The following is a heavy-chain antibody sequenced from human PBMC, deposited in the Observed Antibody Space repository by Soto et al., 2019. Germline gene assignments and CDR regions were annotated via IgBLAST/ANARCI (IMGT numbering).Heavy chain of an antibody. V-gene: IGHV3-23*01. CDR3: AKGLINGRWYAED. Sequence: EVHLLESGGGLVHPGASLRLSCGASGFTFSSCVMTWVRQSPGKGLEWVSCITDSGTGTYYADSVKGRFTISRDNSKNTMYLQMNNLRAKETGVYYCAKGLINGRWYAEDWGQGTLVTVSS. J-gene: IGHJ4*02. CDR2: ITDSGTGT. CDR1: GFTFSSCV. D-gene: IGHD6-13*01.